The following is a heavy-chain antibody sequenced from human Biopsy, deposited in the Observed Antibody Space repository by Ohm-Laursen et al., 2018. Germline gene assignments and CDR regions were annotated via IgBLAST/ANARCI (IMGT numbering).Heavy chain of an antibody. J-gene: IGHJ4*02. D-gene: IGHD3-10*01. V-gene: IGHV3-11*01. CDR1: GSTFSDYY. Sequence: GSLRLSCAASGSTFSDYYMSWIRQAPGKGLEWLSYISGSGVTKMYADSVKGRFTVSRDNAKNSLYLEMNNLTVEDTAVYYCATDGAGSYNENWGQGTLVSVSS. CDR2: ISGSGVTK. CDR3: ATDGAGSYNEN.